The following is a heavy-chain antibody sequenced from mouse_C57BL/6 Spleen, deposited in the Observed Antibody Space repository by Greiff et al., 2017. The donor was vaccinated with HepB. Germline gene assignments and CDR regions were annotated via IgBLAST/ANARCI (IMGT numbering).Heavy chain of an antibody. Sequence: EVKLVESGGGLVKPGGSLKLSCAASGFTFSSYTMSWVRQTPEKRLEWVATISGGGGNTYYPDSVKGRFTISRDNAKNTLYLQMSSLRSEDTVLYYGARHTVYTHYFDYWCQGTTPTVS. J-gene: IGHJ2*01. CDR2: ISGGGGNT. CDR3: ARHTVYTHYFDY. CDR1: GFTFSSYT. V-gene: IGHV5-9*01. D-gene: IGHD1-1*01.